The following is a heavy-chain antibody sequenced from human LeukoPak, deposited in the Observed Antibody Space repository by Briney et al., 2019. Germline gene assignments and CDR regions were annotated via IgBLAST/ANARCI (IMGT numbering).Heavy chain of an antibody. V-gene: IGHV1-69*05. CDR3: ARDLASAYDSSGVAFDI. J-gene: IGHJ3*02. CDR2: IIPIFGTA. Sequence: GSSVKVSCKASGGTFSSYAISWVRQAPGQGLEWMGGIIPIFGTANYAQKFQGRVTITTDESTSTAYMELRSLRSDDTAVYYCARDLASAYDSSGVAFDIWGQGTMVTVSS. D-gene: IGHD3-22*01. CDR1: GGTFSSYA.